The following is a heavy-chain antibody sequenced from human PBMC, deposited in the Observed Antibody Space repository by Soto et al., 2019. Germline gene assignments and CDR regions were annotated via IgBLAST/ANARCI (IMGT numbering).Heavy chain of an antibody. CDR2: IYYSGST. D-gene: IGHD3-22*01. J-gene: IGHJ4*02. CDR1: GGSVSSGSYY. V-gene: IGHV4-61*01. Sequence: ASETLSLTCTVSGGSVSSGSYYWSWIRQPPGKGLEWIGYIYYSGSTNYNPSLKSRVTISVDTSKNQFSLKLSSVTAADTAVYYCARNYDSSGFDYWGQGTLVTVSS. CDR3: ARNYDSSGFDY.